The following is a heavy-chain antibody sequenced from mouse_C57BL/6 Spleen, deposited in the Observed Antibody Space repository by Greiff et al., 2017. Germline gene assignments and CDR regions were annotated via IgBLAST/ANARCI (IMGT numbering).Heavy chain of an antibody. J-gene: IGHJ2*01. CDR2: IDPETGGT. Sequence: QVQLQQSGAELVRPGASVTLSCKASGYTFTDYEMHWVKQTPVHGLEWIGAIDPETGGTAYNQKFKGKAILTADKSSSTAYMELRSLTSADSAVYYCTRRSPPPYYFDYWGQGTTLTVSS. CDR3: TRRSPPPYYFDY. V-gene: IGHV1-15*01. CDR1: GYTFTDYE.